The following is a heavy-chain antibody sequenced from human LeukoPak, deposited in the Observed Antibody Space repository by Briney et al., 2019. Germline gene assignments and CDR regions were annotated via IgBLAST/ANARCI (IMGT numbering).Heavy chain of an antibody. Sequence: SETLSLTCAVSGYSISSGYYWGWIRQAPGKGLEWIGSIYYSVSTYYNPSLKSRVTISVDTSKNQVSLKLSAVTAADTALYYCARGTSIWGSYRSDALDICGQGTMVTVSS. J-gene: IGHJ3*02. D-gene: IGHD3-16*02. CDR3: ARGTSIWGSYRSDALDI. V-gene: IGHV4-38-2*01. CDR2: IYYSVST. CDR1: GYSISSGYY.